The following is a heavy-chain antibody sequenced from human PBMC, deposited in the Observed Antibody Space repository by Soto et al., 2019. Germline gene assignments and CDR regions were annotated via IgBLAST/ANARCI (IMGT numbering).Heavy chain of an antibody. CDR3: ARAGGLGAVAVDY. Sequence: QLQLQESGSGLVKPSQTLSLTCAVSGGSISSGDYSWSWIRQPPGKGLEWIGYIYHSGSTYYNPSLKRRVTISVDRSKNQFSLKLSSVTAADTAVYSCARAGGLGAVAVDYWGQGTLVTVSS. J-gene: IGHJ4*02. D-gene: IGHD6-19*01. V-gene: IGHV4-30-2*01. CDR1: GGSISSGDYS. CDR2: IYHSGST.